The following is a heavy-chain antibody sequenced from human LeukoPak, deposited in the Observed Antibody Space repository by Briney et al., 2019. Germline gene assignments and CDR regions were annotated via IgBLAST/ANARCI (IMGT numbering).Heavy chain of an antibody. J-gene: IGHJ4*02. V-gene: IGHV1-2*02. Sequence: ASVKVSCKASGYTFTGYYMHWVRQAPGQGLEWMGWINPNSGGTNYAQKFQGRVTMTRDTSISTAYMELSRLRSDDTAVYYCAREGERGYHFFDYWGQGTLVTVSS. CDR2: INPNSGGT. CDR1: GYTFTGYY. CDR3: AREGERGYHFFDY. D-gene: IGHD3-16*01.